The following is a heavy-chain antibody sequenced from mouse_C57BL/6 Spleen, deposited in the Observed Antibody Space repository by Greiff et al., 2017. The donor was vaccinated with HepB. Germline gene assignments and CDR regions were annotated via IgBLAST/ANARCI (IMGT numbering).Heavy chain of an antibody. CDR1: GYTFTSYW. Sequence: VQLQQPGAELVKPGASVKLSCKASGYTFTSYWMQWVKQRPGQGLEWIGEIDPSDSYTNYNQKFKGKATLTVDTSSSTAYMQLSSLTSEDSAVYYCARKGYWGQGTTLTVSS. CDR3: ARKGY. V-gene: IGHV1-50*01. CDR2: IDPSDSYT. J-gene: IGHJ2*01.